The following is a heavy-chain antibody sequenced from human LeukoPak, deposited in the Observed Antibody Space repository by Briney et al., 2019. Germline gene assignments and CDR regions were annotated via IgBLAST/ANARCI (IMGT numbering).Heavy chain of an antibody. V-gene: IGHV3-30*02. Sequence: PGGSLRLSCAASGFTFSSYDMHWVRQAPGKGLEWVAFIRYDGSNKNYADSVKGRFTVSRDNSKNTLYLKMNSLRAEDTAVYYCATQYLDYWGQGTLVTVSS. CDR3: ATQYLDY. J-gene: IGHJ4*02. CDR1: GFTFSSYD. CDR2: IRYDGSNK.